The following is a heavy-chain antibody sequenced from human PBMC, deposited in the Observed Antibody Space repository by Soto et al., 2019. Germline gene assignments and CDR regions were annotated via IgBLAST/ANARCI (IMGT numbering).Heavy chain of an antibody. CDR3: ASERPDGARIDL. D-gene: IGHD6-6*01. CDR1: GGSISGYY. V-gene: IGHV4-59*08. Sequence: PSETLSLTCTVSGGSISGYYWSWLRQPPGKGLEWIGYIYNIGSTNYNPSLRSRVTISVDTSQNQFSLKLSSVTAADTAVYYCASERPDGARIDLPGQASLVTVS. CDR2: IYNIGST. J-gene: IGHJ5*02.